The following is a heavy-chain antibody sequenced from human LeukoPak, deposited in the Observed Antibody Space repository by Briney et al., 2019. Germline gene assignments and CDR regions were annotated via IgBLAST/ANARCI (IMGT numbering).Heavy chain of an antibody. D-gene: IGHD3-16*02. Sequence: GESLKISCKGSGYSFTSYWIGWVRQMPGKGLEWMGIIYPGDSDTRYSPSFQGQVTISADKSISTAYLQWSSLKASDTAMYYCARRLRSIVDDYYYYGMDVWGQGTTVTVSS. J-gene: IGHJ6*02. CDR3: ARRLRSIVDDYYYYGMDV. V-gene: IGHV5-51*01. CDR2: IYPGDSDT. CDR1: GYSFTSYW.